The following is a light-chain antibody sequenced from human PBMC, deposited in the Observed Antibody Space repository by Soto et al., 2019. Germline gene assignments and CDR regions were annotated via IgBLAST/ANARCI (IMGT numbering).Light chain of an antibody. CDR1: QSVGRNF. J-gene: IGKJ4*01. CDR2: GAS. CDR3: HQYAASPRT. V-gene: IGKV3-20*01. Sequence: EIVLTQSPGTLSLSPGESTTLSCRASQSVGRNFLAWYQQKPGRAPRLLIHGASCRATGVPDRFSGSGSETVFTLTIRRPEPEDFAVYCCHQYAASPRTFGGGTKVEIK.